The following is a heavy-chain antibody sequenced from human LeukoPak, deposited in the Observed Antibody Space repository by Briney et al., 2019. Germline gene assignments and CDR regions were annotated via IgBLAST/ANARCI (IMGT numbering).Heavy chain of an antibody. D-gene: IGHD3-10*01. CDR3: ARLGVSWVGELYFDY. Sequence: NPSQTLSLTCTVSGGSISSVSYYWSWIRQPAGKGLEWIGYIYYSGSTNYNPSLKSRVTISVDTSKNQFSLKLSSVTAADTAVYYCARLGVSWVGELYFDYWGQGTLVTVSS. J-gene: IGHJ4*02. CDR2: IYYSGST. CDR1: GGSISSVSYY. V-gene: IGHV4-61*10.